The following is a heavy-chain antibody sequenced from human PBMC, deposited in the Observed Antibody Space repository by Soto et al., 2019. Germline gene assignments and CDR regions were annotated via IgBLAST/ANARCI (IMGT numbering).Heavy chain of an antibody. CDR2: INPSGGST. CDR3: AREGIAVAGWNDYYGMDV. CDR1: GYTFTSYY. D-gene: IGHD6-19*01. Sequence: GGLVKVCFKASGYTFTSYYMHLVRQAPGQGLEWIGIINPSGGSTSYAQKFQGRVTMTRDTSTSTVYMELSSLRSEDTAVYYCAREGIAVAGWNDYYGMDVWGQGTPVTVSS. V-gene: IGHV1-46*01. J-gene: IGHJ6*02.